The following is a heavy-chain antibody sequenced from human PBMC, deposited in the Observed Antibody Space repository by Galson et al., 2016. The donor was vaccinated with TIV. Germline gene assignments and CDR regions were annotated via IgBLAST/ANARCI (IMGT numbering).Heavy chain of an antibody. D-gene: IGHD2-15*01. CDR3: ARHDRFCSGGSCFSLWLEP. Sequence: QSGAEVKKPGESLKISCRGSGYSFSNYWIAWVRQMPGKGLEWMGIIYPGDSKTKYSPSFQGHITISADNSISTAYLQWSSLMTSDTAIYYCARHDRFCSGGSCFSLWLEPWGQGTLVTVSS. J-gene: IGHJ5*02. V-gene: IGHV5-51*01. CDR2: IYPGDSKT. CDR1: GYSFSNYW.